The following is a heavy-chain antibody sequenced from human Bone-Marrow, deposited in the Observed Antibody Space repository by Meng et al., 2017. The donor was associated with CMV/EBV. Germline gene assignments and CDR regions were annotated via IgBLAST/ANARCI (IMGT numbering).Heavy chain of an antibody. J-gene: IGHJ4*02. CDR3: ARDNREAIFGVIIIGGCDY. V-gene: IGHV3-30*04. CDR2: ISYDGENK. Sequence: GGFLRLSCAASGFSFTNYMMHWVRQAPGKGLEWVAVISYDGENKYYADSVKGRFTISRDNSKTTVFLQLNRLRAEDTALYYCARDNREAIFGVIIIGGCDYWGQGTLVTVSS. D-gene: IGHD3-3*01. CDR1: GFSFTNYM.